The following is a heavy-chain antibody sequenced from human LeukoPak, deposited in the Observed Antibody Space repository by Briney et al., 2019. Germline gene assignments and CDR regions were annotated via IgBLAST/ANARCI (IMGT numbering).Heavy chain of an antibody. CDR2: ISSSSSYT. J-gene: IGHJ3*02. Sequence: GRSLRLSCAASGFTFSSYGMHWVRQAPGKGLEWVSSISSSSSYTNYADSVKGRFTISRDNAKNSLYLQMNSLRAEDTAVYYCARRLRLGELSSEDAFDIWGQGTMVTVSS. D-gene: IGHD3-16*02. V-gene: IGHV3-21*01. CDR3: ARRLRLGELSSEDAFDI. CDR1: GFTFSSYG.